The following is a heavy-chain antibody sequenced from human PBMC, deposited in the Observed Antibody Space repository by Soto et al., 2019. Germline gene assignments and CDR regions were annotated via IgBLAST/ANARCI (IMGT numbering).Heavy chain of an antibody. V-gene: IGHV3-30*18. CDR2: ISYDGSNK. J-gene: IGHJ4*02. Sequence: GGSLRLSCAASGFTFSSYWMSWVRQAPGKGLEWVAVISYDGSNKYYADSVKGRFTISRDNSKNTLYLQMNSLRAEDTAVYYCAKETYSGPLDYWGQGTLVTVSS. D-gene: IGHD2-15*01. CDR1: GFTFSSYW. CDR3: AKETYSGPLDY.